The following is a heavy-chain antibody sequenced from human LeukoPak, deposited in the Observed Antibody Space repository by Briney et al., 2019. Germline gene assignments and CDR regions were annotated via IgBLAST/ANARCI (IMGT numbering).Heavy chain of an antibody. D-gene: IGHD2-8*01. V-gene: IGHV3-30-3*01. CDR1: GFTFSSYA. Sequence: GGSLRLSCAASGFTFSSYAMHWVRQAPGKGLEWVAVISYDGSNKYYADSVKGRFTISRDNSKNTLYLQMNSLRAEDTAVYHCARDANANIVLMVYARMNWFDPWGQGTLVTVSS. CDR3: ARDANANIVLMVYARMNWFDP. J-gene: IGHJ5*02. CDR2: ISYDGSNK.